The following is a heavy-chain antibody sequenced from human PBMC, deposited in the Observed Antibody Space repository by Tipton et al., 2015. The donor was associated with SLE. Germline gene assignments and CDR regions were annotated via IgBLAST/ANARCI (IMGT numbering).Heavy chain of an antibody. D-gene: IGHD6-13*01. CDR2: ISSSSTI. Sequence: SLRLSCAVSGFTFNSYSMNWVRQAPGKGLEWVSYISSSSTIYYADSVKGRSTISRDNSKNKLYLQMNSLRAEDTAVYYCARDQGQQLATYDYWGQGTLVTVSS. CDR3: ARDQGQQLATYDY. J-gene: IGHJ4*02. CDR1: GFTFNSYS. V-gene: IGHV3-48*01.